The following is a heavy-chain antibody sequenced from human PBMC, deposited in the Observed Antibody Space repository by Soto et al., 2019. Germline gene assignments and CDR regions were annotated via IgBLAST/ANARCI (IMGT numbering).Heavy chain of an antibody. CDR2: INAGNGNT. Sequence: ASLKVSCKASGYTFTSYAMHWVRQAPGQRLEWMGWINAGNGNTKYSQKFQGRVTITRDTSASTAYMELSSLRSEDTAVYYCARSVVVVTALDYWGQGTLVTVSS. J-gene: IGHJ4*02. CDR3: ARSVVVVTALDY. V-gene: IGHV1-3*01. D-gene: IGHD2-21*02. CDR1: GYTFTSYA.